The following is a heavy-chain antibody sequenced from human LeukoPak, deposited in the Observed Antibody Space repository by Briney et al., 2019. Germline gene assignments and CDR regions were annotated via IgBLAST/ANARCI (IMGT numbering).Heavy chain of an antibody. J-gene: IGHJ4*02. D-gene: IGHD6-19*01. CDR2: IYTSGST. CDR1: GGSISSYY. CDR3: ARDAAVAGPYYFDY. Sequence: SETLSLTCTVSGGSISSYYWSWIRQPAGKGLEWIGRIYTSGSTNYNPSLKSRVTMSVGTSKNQFSLKLSSVTAADTAVYYCARDAAVAGPYYFDYWGQGTLVTVSS. V-gene: IGHV4-4*07.